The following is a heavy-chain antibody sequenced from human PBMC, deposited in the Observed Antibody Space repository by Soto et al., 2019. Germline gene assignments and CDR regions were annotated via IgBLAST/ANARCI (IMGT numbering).Heavy chain of an antibody. CDR1: GGTFSSYA. Sequence: SVKVSCKASGGTFSSYAISGVRQAPGQGLEWMGGIIPIFGTANYAQKFQGRVTITADESTSTAYMELSSLRSEDTAVYYCASFGYCTGGSCLYYFDYLGQRTLVAVCS. D-gene: IGHD2-15*01. CDR3: ASFGYCTGGSCLYYFDY. J-gene: IGHJ4*02. CDR2: IIPIFGTA. V-gene: IGHV1-69*13.